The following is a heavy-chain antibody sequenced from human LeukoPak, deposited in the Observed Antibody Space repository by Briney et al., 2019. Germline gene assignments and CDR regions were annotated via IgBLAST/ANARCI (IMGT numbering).Heavy chain of an antibody. CDR1: GFTFSSYW. CDR3: ARDSSGSGSFDY. Sequence: GGSLRLSCAASGFTFSSYWMSWVRQAPGKGLEWVSVIYSGGSTYYADSVKGRFTISRDNSKNTLYLQMNSLRAEDTAVYYCARDSSGSGSFDYWGQGTLVTVSS. J-gene: IGHJ4*02. D-gene: IGHD3-10*01. V-gene: IGHV3-66*01. CDR2: IYSGGST.